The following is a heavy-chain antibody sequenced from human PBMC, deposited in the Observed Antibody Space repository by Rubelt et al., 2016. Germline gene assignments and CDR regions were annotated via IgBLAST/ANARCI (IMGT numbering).Heavy chain of an antibody. CDR2: ISSDGSNK. Sequence: VRQAPGKGLEWVAIISSDGSNKYYADSVRGRFTISRDNSKNTLYLQMNGLRREDTAVYYCARGRSKFDYWGQGTLVTVSS. V-gene: IGHV3-30*04. J-gene: IGHJ4*02. CDR3: ARGRSKFDY. D-gene: IGHD1-26*01.